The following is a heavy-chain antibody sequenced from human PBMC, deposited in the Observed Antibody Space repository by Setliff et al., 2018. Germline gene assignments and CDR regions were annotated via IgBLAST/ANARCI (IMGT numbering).Heavy chain of an antibody. Sequence: GASVKVSCKASGYTFTGYYMHWVRQAPGQGLEWMGWINPNSGGTNYAQKFQGWVTMTRDTSISTAYMELSSLRSEDTAVYYCATKDYDTSGYYRPFGFWGQGTLVTVSS. CDR2: INPNSGGT. CDR1: GYTFTGYY. CDR3: ATKDYDTSGYYRPFGF. V-gene: IGHV1-2*04. J-gene: IGHJ4*01. D-gene: IGHD3-22*01.